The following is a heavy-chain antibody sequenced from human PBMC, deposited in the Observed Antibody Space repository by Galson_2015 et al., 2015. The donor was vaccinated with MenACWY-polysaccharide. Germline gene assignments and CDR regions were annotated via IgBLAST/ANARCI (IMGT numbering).Heavy chain of an antibody. CDR2: IRCKASGETT. CDR1: GFTFGDYA. J-gene: IGHJ4*02. CDR3: TRDRPIDY. Sequence: SLRLSCAASGFTFGDYAMAWFRQAPGKGLEWVGFIRCKASGETTGYAASVEGRFTISRDDSKSTAYLQMNSLQTEDTAIYYCTRDRPIDYWGQGTLVTVSS. V-gene: IGHV3-49*03.